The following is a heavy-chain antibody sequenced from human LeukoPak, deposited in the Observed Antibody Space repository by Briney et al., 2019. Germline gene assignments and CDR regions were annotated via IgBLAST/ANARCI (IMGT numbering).Heavy chain of an antibody. CDR3: ARGKGGSGSYYNGFDP. CDR1: GGSISSGGYY. J-gene: IGHJ5*02. CDR2: IYYSGST. D-gene: IGHD3-10*01. Sequence: SETLSLTCTVSGGSISSGGYYWSWIRQHPGKGLEWIGYIYYSGSTYYNPSLKSRVTISVDTSKNQFSLKLSSVTAADTAVYYCARGKGGSGSYYNGFDPWGQGTLVTVSS. V-gene: IGHV4-31*03.